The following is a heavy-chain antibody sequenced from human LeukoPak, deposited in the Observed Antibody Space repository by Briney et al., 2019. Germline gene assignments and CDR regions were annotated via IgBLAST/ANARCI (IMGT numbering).Heavy chain of an antibody. V-gene: IGHV1-69*13. Sequence: SVKVSFKASGGTFSSYAISWVRQAPGQGLEWMGGIIPIFGTANYAQKFQGRVTITADESTSTAYMELSSLRSEDTAVYYCARVYPPGAAPDTPYYFDYWGQGTLVTVSS. CDR2: IIPIFGTA. D-gene: IGHD1-26*01. CDR1: GGTFSSYA. J-gene: IGHJ4*02. CDR3: ARVYPPGAAPDTPYYFDY.